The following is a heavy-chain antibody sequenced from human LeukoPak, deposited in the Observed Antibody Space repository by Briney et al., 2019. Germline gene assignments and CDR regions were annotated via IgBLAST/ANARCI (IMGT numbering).Heavy chain of an antibody. Sequence: GASVKVSCKASGGTFTSYAISWVRQAPGQGLEWMGGIIPIFGTANYAQKFQGRVTITADESTSTAYMELSSLRSEDTAVYYCASGIVVVPAAMQYYYYYYMDVWGKGTTVTVSS. CDR3: ASGIVVVPAAMQYYYYYYMDV. V-gene: IGHV1-69*13. CDR1: GGTFTSYA. D-gene: IGHD2-2*01. J-gene: IGHJ6*03. CDR2: IIPIFGTA.